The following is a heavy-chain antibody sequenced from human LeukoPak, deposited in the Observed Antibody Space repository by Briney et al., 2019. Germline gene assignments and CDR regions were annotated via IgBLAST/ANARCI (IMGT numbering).Heavy chain of an antibody. Sequence: PGGSLRLSCAASGFTFSSYAMSWVRQAPGKGLEWVSAISGSGGSTYYADSVKGRFTISRDNAKKSLYLQLSGLRADDTAVYYCARDQTPGQEGSAWYDALDLWGQGTLVTVSS. CDR3: ARDQTPGQEGSAWYDALDL. J-gene: IGHJ3*01. CDR1: GFTFSSYA. D-gene: IGHD6-19*01. V-gene: IGHV3-23*01. CDR2: ISGSGGST.